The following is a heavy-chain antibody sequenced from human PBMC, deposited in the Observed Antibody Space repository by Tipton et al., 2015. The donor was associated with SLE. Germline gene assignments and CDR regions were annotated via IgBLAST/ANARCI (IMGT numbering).Heavy chain of an antibody. J-gene: IGHJ4*02. CDR2: IFYSGST. CDR1: GDSISGYY. Sequence: TLSLTCTVSGDSISGYYWSWIRQPPGKGLEWIGYIFYSGSTNYNPSLKSRVTISVDTSKNQFSLKLSSVTAADTAVYYCARHMITGGEFDYWGQGTLVTVSS. CDR3: ARHMITGGEFDY. D-gene: IGHD3-16*01. V-gene: IGHV4-59*08.